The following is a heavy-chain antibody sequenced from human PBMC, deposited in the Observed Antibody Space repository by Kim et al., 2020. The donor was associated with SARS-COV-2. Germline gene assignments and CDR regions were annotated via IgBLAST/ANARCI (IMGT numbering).Heavy chain of an antibody. V-gene: IGHV4-59*13. CDR2: IYYSGST. D-gene: IGHD6-13*01. J-gene: IGHJ5*02. CDR1: GGSISSYY. Sequence: SETLSLTCTVSGGSISSYYWSWIRQPPGKGLEWIGYIYYSGSTNYNPSLKSRVTISVDTSKNQFSLKLSSVTAADTAVYYCARLAIAAAGLFFDPWGQGTLVTVSS. CDR3: ARLAIAAAGLFFDP.